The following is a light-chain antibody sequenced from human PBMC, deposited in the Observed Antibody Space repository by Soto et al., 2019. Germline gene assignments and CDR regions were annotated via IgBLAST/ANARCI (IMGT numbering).Light chain of an antibody. J-gene: IGLJ2*01. CDR1: SSDVGGYNY. CDR2: EVR. CDR3: NSYTSTTTLV. V-gene: IGLV2-14*01. Sequence: QAVVTQPASVSGSPGQSITISCTGTSSDVGGYNYVSWYQQHPGKAPKLMIYEVRNRPSGVSNRFSGSKSGNTASLTISGLQAEDEADYYCNSYTSTTTLVFGGGTKLTVL.